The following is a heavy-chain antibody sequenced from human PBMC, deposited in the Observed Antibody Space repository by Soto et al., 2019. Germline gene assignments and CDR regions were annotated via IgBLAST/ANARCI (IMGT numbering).Heavy chain of an antibody. CDR2: VSYSGKT. D-gene: IGHD4-17*01. CDR3: ARQQYTVATAFDV. V-gene: IGHV4-59*02. J-gene: IGHJ3*01. Sequence: QVQLQESGPGLVKTSDTLSLTCTVSGGSVTPYYWSWIRQSPGEGLEWIGFVSYSGKTGYNPSLRSRVSMSIDTSKNEFALKLPSLTAADAATYYCARQQYTVATAFDVWGQGTTVAVSS. CDR1: GGSVTPYY.